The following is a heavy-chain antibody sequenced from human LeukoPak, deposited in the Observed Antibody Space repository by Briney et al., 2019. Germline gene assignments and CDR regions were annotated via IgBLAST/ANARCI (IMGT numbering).Heavy chain of an antibody. D-gene: IGHD2-15*01. CDR1: GYTFTSYY. Sequence: ASVKVSCKASGYTFTSYYMHWVRQAPGQGLEWMGIINPSGGSTSYAQKFQGRVTMTRDTSTSTAYMELSRLRSDDTAVYYCATPYCSGGSCYRYYFDYWGQGTLVTVSS. CDR3: ATPYCSGGSCYRYYFDY. J-gene: IGHJ4*02. V-gene: IGHV1-46*01. CDR2: INPSGGST.